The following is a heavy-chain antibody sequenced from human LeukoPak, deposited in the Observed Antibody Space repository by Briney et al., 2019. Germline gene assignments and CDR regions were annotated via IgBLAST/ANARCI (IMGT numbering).Heavy chain of an antibody. D-gene: IGHD3-22*01. V-gene: IGHV4-34*01. J-gene: IGHJ4*02. CDR1: GGSFSVYY. CDR2: INHSGST. CDR3: ARRSPDSNGDYDTGGYFDY. Sequence: SETLSLTRAVYGGSFSVYYWSCIRHPPGKGLEWSWEINHSGSTNYNTSLKRRVIISVDTSKNQVYLKLSSVTAADTAVYYCARRSPDSNGDYDTGGYFDYWGQGTLVTVSS.